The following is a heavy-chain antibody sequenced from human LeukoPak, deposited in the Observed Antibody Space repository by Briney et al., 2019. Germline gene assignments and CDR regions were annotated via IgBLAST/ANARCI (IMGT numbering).Heavy chain of an antibody. D-gene: IGHD3-22*01. CDR1: GFTFGDYP. CDR3: TREEAYNYHSSGYYDY. V-gene: IGHV3-49*03. Sequence: GGSLRLSCAASGFTFGDYPMSWFRQAPGKGLEWVGFIISKGFGGTAGYAASVEGRFTISRDDSKSIAYLQMNSLKTEDTAVYYCTREEAYNYHSSGYYDYWGQGAMVTVSS. CDR2: IISKGFGGTA. J-gene: IGHJ4*02.